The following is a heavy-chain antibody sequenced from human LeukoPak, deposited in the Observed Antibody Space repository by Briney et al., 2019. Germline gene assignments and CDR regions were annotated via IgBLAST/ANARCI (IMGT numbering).Heavy chain of an antibody. CDR1: GYTFTSYD. Sequence: ASVKVSCKASGYTFTSYDINWVRQATGQGLEWMGWMNPNSGNTGYAQKFQGRVTVARNTSISTAYMELSSLRSEDTAVYYCARDEGYSYGSDAFDIWGQGTMVTVSS. V-gene: IGHV1-8*01. J-gene: IGHJ3*02. CDR2: MNPNSGNT. D-gene: IGHD5-18*01. CDR3: ARDEGYSYGSDAFDI.